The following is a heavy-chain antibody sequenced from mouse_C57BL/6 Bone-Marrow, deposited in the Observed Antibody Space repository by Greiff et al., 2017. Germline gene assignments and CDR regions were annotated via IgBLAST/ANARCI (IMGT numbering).Heavy chain of an antibody. V-gene: IGHV1-52*01. CDR2: IDPSDSET. Sequence: QQSCKASGYTFTSYWMHWVKQRPIQGLEWIGNIDPSDSETHSNQKFKDKATLTVDKSSSTAYMQLSSLTSEDSAVYYCARSLGYYGSSPMDYWGQGTSVTVSS. J-gene: IGHJ4*01. CDR1: GYTFTSYW. CDR3: ARSLGYYGSSPMDY. D-gene: IGHD1-1*01.